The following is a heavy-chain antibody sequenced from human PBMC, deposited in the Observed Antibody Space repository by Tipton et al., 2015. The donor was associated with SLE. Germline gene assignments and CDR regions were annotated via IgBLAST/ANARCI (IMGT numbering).Heavy chain of an antibody. J-gene: IGHJ6*03. CDR3: ARGWARCSGGSCPPYYYYCIDV. CDR1: GYTFTSYG. D-gene: IGHD2-15*01. V-gene: IGHV1-18*01. CDR2: ISAYNGNT. Sequence: QLVQSGAEVKKPGASVKVSCKASGYTFTSYGISWVRQAPGQGLEWMGWISAYNGNTNYAQKLQGRVTMTTDTSTSTAYMELRSLRSDDTAVYYCARGWARCSGGSCPPYYYYCIDVWGEGTTVTVPS.